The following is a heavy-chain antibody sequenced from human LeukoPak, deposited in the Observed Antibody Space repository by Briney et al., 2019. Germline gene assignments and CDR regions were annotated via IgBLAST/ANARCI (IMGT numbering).Heavy chain of an antibody. CDR3: ARASPIVVVPAAIWDAFDI. D-gene: IGHD2-2*01. CDR2: INSSSSTT. CDR1: GFTFSTYS. J-gene: IGHJ3*02. V-gene: IGHV3-48*01. Sequence: RPGGSLRLSCAASGFTFSTYSMNWVRQAPGKGLEWVSYINSSSSTTFYADSVKGRFTISRDNAKNSLYLQMNSLRAEDTAVYYCARASPIVVVPAAIWDAFDIWGQGTMVTVSS.